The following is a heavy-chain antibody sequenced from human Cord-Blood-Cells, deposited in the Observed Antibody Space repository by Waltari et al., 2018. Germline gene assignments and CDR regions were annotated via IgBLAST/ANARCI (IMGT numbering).Heavy chain of an antibody. V-gene: IGHV3-7*01. CDR3: ARSIVVVPAAPYYYYYYMDV. Sequence: CAASGFTFSSYWMSWVRQAPGKGLEWVANIKQDGSEKYYVDSVKGRFTISRDNAKNSLYLQMNSLRAEDTAVYYCARSIVVVPAAPYYYYYYMDVWGKGTTVTVSS. D-gene: IGHD2-2*01. CDR2: IKQDGSEK. J-gene: IGHJ6*03. CDR1: GFTFSSYW.